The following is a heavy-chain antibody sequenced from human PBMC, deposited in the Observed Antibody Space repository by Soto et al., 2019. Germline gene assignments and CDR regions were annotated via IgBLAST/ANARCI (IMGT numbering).Heavy chain of an antibody. CDR2: IYHSGST. CDR3: ARRRGYSYGPFDY. J-gene: IGHJ4*02. Sequence: SSETLSLTCAVSGGSISSGGYSWSWIRQPPGKGLEWIGYIYHSGSTYYNPSLKSRVTISVDMSKNQFSLKLSSVTAADTAVYYCARRRGYSYGPFDYWGQGTLVTVSS. D-gene: IGHD5-18*01. CDR1: GGSISSGGYS. V-gene: IGHV4-30-2*01.